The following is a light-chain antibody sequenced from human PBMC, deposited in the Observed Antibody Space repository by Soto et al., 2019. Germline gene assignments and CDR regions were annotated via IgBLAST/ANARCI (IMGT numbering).Light chain of an antibody. J-gene: IGKJ1*01. CDR3: QQYSNWPRT. CDR1: QSVSSN. Sequence: EIVMTQSPATRSVSPGERATLSCRASQSVSSNLAWFLQKPGQAPRLLIYGASTRATGIPARFSGSGSGTEFTLTISSLQSEDFAFYYCQQYSNWPRTFGQGTKVEIK. V-gene: IGKV3-15*01. CDR2: GAS.